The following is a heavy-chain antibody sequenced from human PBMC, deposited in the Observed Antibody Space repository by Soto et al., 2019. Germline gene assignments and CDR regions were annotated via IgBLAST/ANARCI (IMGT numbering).Heavy chain of an antibody. CDR3: AGRYGTPLDS. J-gene: IGHJ4*02. D-gene: IGHD1-1*01. CDR2: IYYSGST. Sequence: QVQLQESGPGLVKPSETLSPTCTVSGGSISSYYWSWIRQPPGKGLEWIGYIYYSGSTNYNPSLKGRPPIPEAPAKNQSSLRLSSVTAAATAVYSCAGRYGTPLDSWGQGTLAPVSS. V-gene: IGHV4-59*01. CDR1: GGSISSYY.